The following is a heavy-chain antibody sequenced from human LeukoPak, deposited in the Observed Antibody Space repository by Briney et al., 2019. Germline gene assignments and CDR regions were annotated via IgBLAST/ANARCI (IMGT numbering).Heavy chain of an antibody. CDR2: ISSSSSYI. D-gene: IGHD2-2*01. J-gene: IGHJ4*02. V-gene: IGHV3-21*01. CDR3: ARDRVPAAPFDY. Sequence: PGGSLRLSCAASGFTFSSYSMNWVRQAPGKGLEWASSISSSSSYIYYADSVKGRFTISRDNAKNSLYLQMNSLRAEDTAVYYCARDRVPAAPFDYWGQGTLVTVSS. CDR1: GFTFSSYS.